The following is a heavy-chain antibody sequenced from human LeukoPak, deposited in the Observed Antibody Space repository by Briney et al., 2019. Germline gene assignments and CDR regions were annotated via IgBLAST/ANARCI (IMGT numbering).Heavy chain of an antibody. J-gene: IGHJ4*02. CDR1: GFTFGSYA. CDR3: AKSYSSSLGSYFDY. D-gene: IGHD6-13*01. V-gene: IGHV3-23*01. Sequence: GGSLRLSCAASGFTFGSYAMSWVRQAPGKGLEWVSAISGSGGSTYYADSVKGRFTISRDNSKNTLYLQMNSLRAEDTAVYYCAKSYSSSLGSYFDYWGQGALVTVSS. CDR2: ISGSGGST.